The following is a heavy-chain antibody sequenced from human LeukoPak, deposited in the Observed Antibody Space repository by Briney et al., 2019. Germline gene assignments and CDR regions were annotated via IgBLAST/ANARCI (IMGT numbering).Heavy chain of an antibody. D-gene: IGHD2-2*01. J-gene: IGHJ4*02. Sequence: ASVKVSCKASGYTFTGYYMHWVRQAPGQGLEWMGWINPNSGGTNYAQKFQGGVTMTRDTSISTAYMELSRLRSDDTAVYYCARDTRHSCSSTSCYVDWGQGTLVTVSS. CDR3: ARDTRHSCSSTSCYVD. V-gene: IGHV1-2*02. CDR1: GYTFTGYY. CDR2: INPNSGGT.